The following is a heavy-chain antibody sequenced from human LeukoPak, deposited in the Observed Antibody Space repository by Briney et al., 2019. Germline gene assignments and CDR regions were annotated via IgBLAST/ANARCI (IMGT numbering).Heavy chain of an antibody. V-gene: IGHV5-51*01. CDR3: ARRSDSSRDAFDI. J-gene: IGHJ3*02. CDR1: GYSFTSYW. CDR2: VYPGDSDT. D-gene: IGHD6-6*01. Sequence: GESLKISCKGSGYSFTSYWIGWVRQMPGKGLEWMGIVYPGDSDTRYSPSFQGQVTISADKSISTAYLQWSSLKASDTAMYYCARRSDSSRDAFDIWGQGTMVTVSS.